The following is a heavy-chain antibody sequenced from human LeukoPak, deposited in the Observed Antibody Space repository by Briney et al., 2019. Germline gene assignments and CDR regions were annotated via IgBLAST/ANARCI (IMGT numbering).Heavy chain of an antibody. CDR2: LNQDGSEK. D-gene: IGHD4-11*01. CDR1: GFTFSSYW. J-gene: IGHJ6*03. Sequence: PGGSLRLSCAASGFTFSSYWMSWVRQAPGKGLEWVANLNQDGSEKHYVDSVKGRFTISRDNSKNTLYLQMNSLRAEDTAVYYCAKGTTVTPYYYYYYMDVWGKGTTVTVSS. CDR3: AKGTTVTPYYYYYYMDV. V-gene: IGHV3-7*03.